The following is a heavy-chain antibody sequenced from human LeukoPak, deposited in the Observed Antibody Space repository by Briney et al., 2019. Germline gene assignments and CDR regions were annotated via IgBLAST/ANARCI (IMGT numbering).Heavy chain of an antibody. V-gene: IGHV4-4*02. Sequence: PSGTLSLTCAVSGGSISSSNWWSWVRPPPGKGGEGIGEIYHSGSTNYNPSVKSRVTISGDKSKNQFSLKLSSVTAADTAVYYCASKIAAAAGGFDYWGQGTLVTVSS. D-gene: IGHD6-13*01. CDR1: GGSISSSNW. J-gene: IGHJ4*02. CDR3: ASKIAAAAGGFDY. CDR2: IYHSGST.